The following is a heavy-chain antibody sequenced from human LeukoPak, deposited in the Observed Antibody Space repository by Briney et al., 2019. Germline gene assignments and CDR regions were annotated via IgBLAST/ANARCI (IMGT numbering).Heavy chain of an antibody. J-gene: IGHJ4*02. CDR3: ARYCSGGCYSGVDY. CDR1: GFXFSSFG. V-gene: IGHV3-33*05. CDR2: ILYDEK. Sequence: PGGSLRLSCAASGFXFSSFGIHWVRQAPGRGLEWVALILYDEKYYADSVKGRFTISRDNSKNTLYLQMDSLRAEDTAVYYCARYCSGGCYSGVDYWGQGTLVTVPS. D-gene: IGHD2-15*01.